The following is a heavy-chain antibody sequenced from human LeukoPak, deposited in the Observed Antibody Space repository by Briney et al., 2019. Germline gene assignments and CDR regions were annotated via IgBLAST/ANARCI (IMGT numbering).Heavy chain of an antibody. CDR3: ARGGGGGYDSCGPRAVDI. CDR1: GFTFSIFA. Sequence: GTSLTLPYAPSGFTFSIFAIQCARHPPGKGLEWGAVIANNGDFHNYVDAVKGRFTLSRDNCKNTLYLLMNRLRAEDAALYYCARGGGGGYDSCGPRAVDIWGQGTTVTVSS. D-gene: IGHD3-22*01. CDR2: IANNGDFH. J-gene: IGHJ3*02. V-gene: IGHV3-30-3*01.